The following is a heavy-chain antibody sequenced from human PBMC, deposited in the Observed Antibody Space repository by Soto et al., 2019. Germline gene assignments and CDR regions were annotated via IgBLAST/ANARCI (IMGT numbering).Heavy chain of an antibody. J-gene: IGHJ4*02. CDR1: GYTFSDYY. V-gene: IGHV1-2*02. D-gene: IGHD2-2*01. CDR2: INPNVGGT. Sequence: GASVKVSCKASGYTFSDYYIHWARQAPGQGLEWMGWINPNVGGTNSAEQFQDRVTMTRDTSISTAHVELRRLRSDDTAVYYCARERYCTTPRCSAFDHWGQGNMVTVSS. CDR3: ARERYCTTPRCSAFDH.